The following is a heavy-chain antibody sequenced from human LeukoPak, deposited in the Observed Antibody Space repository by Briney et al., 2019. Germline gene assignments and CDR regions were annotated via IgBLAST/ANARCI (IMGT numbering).Heavy chain of an antibody. CDR2: MNPNRGNT. D-gene: IGHD3-9*01. J-gene: IGHJ3*02. CDR1: GYTFTSYD. CDR3: ASTVVLRYFDWSVDLDAFDI. V-gene: IGHV1-8*02. Sequence: GSVKDSCKASGYTFTSYDINWVRPATGQGLEWMGWMNPNRGNTGYTQMFQGRVTMTRNTSISTAYMELSSLRSEDTAVYYCASTVVLRYFDWSVDLDAFDIWGQGTMVTVSS.